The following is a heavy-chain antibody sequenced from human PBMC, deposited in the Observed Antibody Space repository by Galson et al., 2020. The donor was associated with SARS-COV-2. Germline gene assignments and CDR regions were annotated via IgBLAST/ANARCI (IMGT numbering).Heavy chain of an antibody. Sequence: HGESLKISCKGSGYSFTSYWISWVRQMPGKGLEWMGRIDPSDSYTNYSPSFQGHVTISADKSISTAYLQWSSLKASDTAMYYCARHLVRGVIISDYYYMDVWGKGTTVTVSS. CDR3: ARHLVRGVIISDYYYMDV. CDR2: IDPSDSYT. D-gene: IGHD3-10*01. V-gene: IGHV5-10-1*01. J-gene: IGHJ6*03. CDR1: GYSFTSYW.